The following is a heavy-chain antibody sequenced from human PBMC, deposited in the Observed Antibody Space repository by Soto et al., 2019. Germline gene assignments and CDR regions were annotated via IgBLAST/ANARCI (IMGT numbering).Heavy chain of an antibody. V-gene: IGHV1-69*01. Sequence: QVQLVQSGAEVKKPGSSVKVSCKASGGTFSSYAISWVRQAPGQGLEWMGGIIPIFGTANYAQKFQGRVTITADASTSTAYMELSSLRAEDTAVYYCARGKGEQLVIGWAYYYYGMDVWGQGTTVTVSS. CDR1: GGTFSSYA. CDR2: IIPIFGTA. CDR3: ARGKGEQLVIGWAYYYYGMDV. J-gene: IGHJ6*02. D-gene: IGHD6-6*01.